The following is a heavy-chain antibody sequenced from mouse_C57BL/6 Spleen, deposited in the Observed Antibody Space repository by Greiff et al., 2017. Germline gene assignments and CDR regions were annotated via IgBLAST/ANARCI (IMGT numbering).Heavy chain of an antibody. CDR2: ISSGGDYI. Sequence: DVHLVESGEGLVKPGGSLKLSCAASGFTFSSYAMSWVRQTPEKRLEWVAYISSGGDYIYYADTVKGRFTISRDNARNTLYLQMSSLKSEDTAMYYCTRVPNWDGFAYWGQGTLVTVSA. D-gene: IGHD4-1*01. J-gene: IGHJ3*01. V-gene: IGHV5-9-1*02. CDR1: GFTFSSYA. CDR3: TRVPNWDGFAY.